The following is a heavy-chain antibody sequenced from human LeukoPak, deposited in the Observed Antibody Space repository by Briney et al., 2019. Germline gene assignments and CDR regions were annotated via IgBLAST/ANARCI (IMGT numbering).Heavy chain of an antibody. CDR1: GGSISSGSYY. CDR2: IYYSGSP. Sequence: PSETLSLTCIVSGGSISSGSYYWGWIRQPPGKGLEWIGTIYYSGSPYYSPSLRSRVTISRDTSKNQLILKVNSVTAADTAVYYCARDSGERGSGSYLIAYWGQGTLVTVSS. D-gene: IGHD3-10*01. CDR3: ARDSGERGSGSYLIAY. J-gene: IGHJ4*02. V-gene: IGHV4-39*06.